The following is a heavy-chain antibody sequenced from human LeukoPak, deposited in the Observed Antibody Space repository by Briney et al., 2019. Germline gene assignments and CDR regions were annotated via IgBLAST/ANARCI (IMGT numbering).Heavy chain of an antibody. CDR2: IYHSGST. D-gene: IGHD3-22*01. Sequence: KPSETLSLTCAVYGGSFSGYYWSWIRQPPGKGLEWIGEIYHSGSTNYNPSLKSRVTISVDKSKNQFSLKLSSVTAADTAVYYCASEGSGYYFSDYWGQGTLVTVSS. V-gene: IGHV4-34*01. CDR3: ASEGSGYYFSDY. CDR1: GGSFSGYY. J-gene: IGHJ4*02.